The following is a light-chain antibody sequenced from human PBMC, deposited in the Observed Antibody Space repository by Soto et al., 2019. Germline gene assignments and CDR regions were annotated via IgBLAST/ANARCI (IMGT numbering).Light chain of an antibody. V-gene: IGLV2-14*01. CDR3: SSYTVSSHVV. CDR1: SSDVGAYHY. CDR2: EVS. Sequence: QSALTQPASVSGSPGQSITISCTGTSSDVGAYHYVSWYQQHPGKAPKLMIYEVSKRPSGVSNRFSGSKSGNTASLTISGLQAEDEAAYYCSSYTVSSHVVFGGGTKLTVL. J-gene: IGLJ2*01.